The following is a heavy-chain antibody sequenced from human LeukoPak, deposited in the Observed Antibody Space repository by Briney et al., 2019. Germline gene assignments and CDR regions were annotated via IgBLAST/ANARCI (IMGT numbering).Heavy chain of an antibody. Sequence: ASVKVSCKASGYTFTSYYMHWVRQATGQGLEWMGWMNPNSGNTGYAQKFQGRVTMTRNTSISTAYMGLSSLRSEDTAVYYCARGESEYGDYGDYWGQGTLVTVSS. D-gene: IGHD4-17*01. V-gene: IGHV1-8*02. CDR2: MNPNSGNT. CDR3: ARGESEYGDYGDY. J-gene: IGHJ4*02. CDR1: GYTFTSYY.